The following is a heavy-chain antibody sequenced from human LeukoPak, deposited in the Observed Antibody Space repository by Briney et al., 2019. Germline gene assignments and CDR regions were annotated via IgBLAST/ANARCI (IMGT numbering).Heavy chain of an antibody. D-gene: IGHD2-15*01. CDR3: AKDTIRSGGHFDY. V-gene: IGHV3-30*14. CDR2: ISYDGSNK. CDR1: GFTFSSYA. Sequence: GGSLRLSCAASGFTFSSYAMHWVRQAPGKGLEWVAVISYDGSNKYYADSVKGRFTISRDNAKNTVFLHMNSLSAGDTAIYYCAKDTIRSGGHFDYWGQGTLVTVSS. J-gene: IGHJ4*02.